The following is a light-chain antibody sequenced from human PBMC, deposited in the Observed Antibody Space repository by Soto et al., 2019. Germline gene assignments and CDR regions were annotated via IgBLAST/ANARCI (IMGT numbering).Light chain of an antibody. Sequence: EILLTQSPGTLSLSPGEIATLSCGASQSVSSNLAWYQQKPGQTPRLLIYATSTRATGIPARFSGSGSGTEFTLTISSLQSEDFAVYYCQLYNNWPLTFGGGTKVDI. CDR3: QLYNNWPLT. J-gene: IGKJ4*01. V-gene: IGKV3-15*01. CDR2: ATS. CDR1: QSVSSN.